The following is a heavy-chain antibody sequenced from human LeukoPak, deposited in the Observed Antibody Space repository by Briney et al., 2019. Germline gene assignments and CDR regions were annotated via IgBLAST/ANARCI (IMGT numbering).Heavy chain of an antibody. CDR1: GFAFSSYG. J-gene: IGHJ4*02. Sequence: GGSLRLSCVASGFAFSSYGMNWVRQAPGKGLEWVSYIGGDFATIYADSVKGRFTISRDNAKNSLYLQMNSLRAEDTAVYYCARDRWGAKDYWGQGTLVTVPS. CDR2: IGGDFATI. V-gene: IGHV3-48*04. CDR3: ARDRWGAKDY. D-gene: IGHD1-26*01.